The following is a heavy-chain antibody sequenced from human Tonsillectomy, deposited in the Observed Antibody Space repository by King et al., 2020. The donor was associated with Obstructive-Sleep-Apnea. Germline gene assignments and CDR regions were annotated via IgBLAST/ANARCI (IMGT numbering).Heavy chain of an antibody. V-gene: IGHV4-31*03. CDR2: TYYSGIY. Sequence: QLQESGPGLVKPSQTLSLTCTVSDGAFIVGSHHWNWLRQLPGKGLEWYGDTYYSGIYSYNLSFKGRVSISVDKSKGQISLRLDSVTAADTAVYYCAREGTSSSPNWFGPWGPGTLVTVSS. J-gene: IGHJ5*02. D-gene: IGHD2-2*01. CDR3: AREGTSSSPNWFGP. CDR1: DGAFIVGSHH.